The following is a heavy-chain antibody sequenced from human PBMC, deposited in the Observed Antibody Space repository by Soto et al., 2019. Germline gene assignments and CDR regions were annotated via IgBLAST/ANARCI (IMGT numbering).Heavy chain of an antibody. Sequence: EVQLAESGGGMVQPGGSLRLSCVASRFTFSSYDMHWVRQAPGKGLEYVSSISSNGGTTYYGSSVKGRFTISRDNSKNTLYLQMGSLRAEDMAVYYCVRRVSGNYDYWGQGTLVTVSS. V-gene: IGHV3-64*01. D-gene: IGHD1-7*01. CDR3: VRRVSGNYDY. CDR2: ISSNGGTT. J-gene: IGHJ4*02. CDR1: RFTFSSYD.